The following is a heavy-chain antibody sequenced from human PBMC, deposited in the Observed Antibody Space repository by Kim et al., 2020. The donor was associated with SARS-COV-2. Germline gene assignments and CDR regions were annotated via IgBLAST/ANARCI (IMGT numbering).Heavy chain of an antibody. D-gene: IGHD3-9*01. Sequence: GGSLRLSCAASGFTFSSYGMHWVRQAPGKGLEWVAVIWYDGSNKYYADSVKGRFTISRDNSKNTLYLQMNSLRAEDTAVYYCARDISPDYYYYGMDVWGQGTTVTVSS. CDR3: ARDISPDYYYYGMDV. V-gene: IGHV3-33*01. CDR2: IWYDGSNK. CDR1: GFTFSSYG. J-gene: IGHJ6*02.